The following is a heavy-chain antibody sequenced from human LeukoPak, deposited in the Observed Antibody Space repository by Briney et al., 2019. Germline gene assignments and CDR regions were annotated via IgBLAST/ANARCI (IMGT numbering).Heavy chain of an antibody. J-gene: IGHJ5*02. CDR2: IIPIFGTA. Sequence: SVKVSCKASGGTFSSYAISWVRQAPGQGLEWMGGIIPIFGTANYAQEFQGRVTITADESTSTAYMELSSLRSEDTAVYYCAREGGDDSSGYYYDNWFDPWGQGTLVTVSS. D-gene: IGHD3-22*01. CDR3: AREGGDDSSGYYYDNWFDP. V-gene: IGHV1-69*13. CDR1: GGTFSSYA.